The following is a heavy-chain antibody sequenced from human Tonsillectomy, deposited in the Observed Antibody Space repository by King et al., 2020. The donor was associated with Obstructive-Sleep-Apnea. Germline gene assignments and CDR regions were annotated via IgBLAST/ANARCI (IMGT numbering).Heavy chain of an antibody. CDR1: GFTFSNYA. CDR3: ARVVSSSSWSKDAFRI. J-gene: IGHJ3*02. Sequence: HVQLVESGGGVVQPGRSLRLSCAASGFTFSNYAMHWVRQAPGKGLEWVAVISYDESSKYYSDSVKGRFTISRDNSKNTLYLEMNSLRAEDTAVYYCARVVSSSSWSKDAFRIWGQGTMVTVSS. CDR2: ISYDESSK. D-gene: IGHD6-13*01. V-gene: IGHV3-30-3*01.